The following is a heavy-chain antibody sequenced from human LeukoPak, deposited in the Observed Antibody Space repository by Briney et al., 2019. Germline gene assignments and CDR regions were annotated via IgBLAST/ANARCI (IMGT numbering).Heavy chain of an antibody. D-gene: IGHD2-2*01. CDR2: IIPIFGIA. Sequence: SVKVSCKASGGTFSSYAISWVRQAPGQGLEWMGRIIPIFGIANYAQKFQGRVTITADKSTSTAYMELSSLRSEDTAVYYYARGSGVVVPAAISGPYYYYGMDVWGQGTTVTVSS. CDR1: GGTFSSYA. V-gene: IGHV1-69*04. CDR3: ARGSGVVVPAAISGPYYYYGMDV. J-gene: IGHJ6*02.